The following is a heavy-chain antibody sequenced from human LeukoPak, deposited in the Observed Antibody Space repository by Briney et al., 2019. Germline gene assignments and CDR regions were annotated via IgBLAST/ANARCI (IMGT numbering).Heavy chain of an antibody. V-gene: IGHV3-30*18. J-gene: IGHJ6*02. CDR1: GFTFSSYG. CDR3: AKDSGVAATYYYYYGMDV. D-gene: IGHD2-15*01. Sequence: PGGSLRLSCAASGFTFSSYGMHRVRQAPGKGLEWVAVISYDGSNKYYADSVKGRFTISRDNSKNTLYLQMNSLRAEDTAVYYCAKDSGVAATYYYYYGMDVWGQGTTVTVSS. CDR2: ISYDGSNK.